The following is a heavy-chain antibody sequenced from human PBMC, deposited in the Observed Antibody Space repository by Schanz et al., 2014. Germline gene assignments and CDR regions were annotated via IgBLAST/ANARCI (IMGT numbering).Heavy chain of an antibody. Sequence: VQLVESGGGVVQPGRSLRLSCAASAFIFRSYSMHWVRQAPGKGLEWVATISGSSENTYYADSVKGRVTISRDNSKDTLYLQMSGLTPEDTAVYDCARGPIPIQGVPMDFWGQGTLVIVSS. V-gene: IGHV3-23*04. CDR1: AFIFRSYS. CDR3: ARGPIPIQGVPMDF. CDR2: ISGSSENT. D-gene: IGHD3-10*01. J-gene: IGHJ4*02.